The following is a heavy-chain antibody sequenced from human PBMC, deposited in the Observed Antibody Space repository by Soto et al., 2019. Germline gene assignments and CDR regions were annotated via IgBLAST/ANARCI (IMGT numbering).Heavy chain of an antibody. J-gene: IGHJ6*03. CDR2: ISGSGGNT. V-gene: IGHV3-23*01. CDR1: RFTFSSYA. Sequence: GGSLRLSCAASRFTFSSYAMNWVRQAPGKGLEWVSGISGSGGNTYYADSVKGRFTISRDISKNTLYLQMNSLRAEDTAEYYCAKAYSGYDTAPGYYYYMDVWGKGTTVTVSS. D-gene: IGHD5-12*01. CDR3: AKAYSGYDTAPGYYYYMDV.